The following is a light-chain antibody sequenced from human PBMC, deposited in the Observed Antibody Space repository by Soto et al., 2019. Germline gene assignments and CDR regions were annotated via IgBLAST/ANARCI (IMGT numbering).Light chain of an antibody. J-gene: IGKJ1*01. CDR1: QSPSGG. CDR2: TAS. CDR3: QQWNSYSWT. Sequence: DIQLTQSPSTLSASVGDRVIITCRASQSPSGGLAWYQQKPGKAPKLLIYTASTLKSGVPSRFSGSGSGTEFTLTISSLQPDDFATYYCQQWNSYSWTFGQGTKVEI. V-gene: IGKV1-5*03.